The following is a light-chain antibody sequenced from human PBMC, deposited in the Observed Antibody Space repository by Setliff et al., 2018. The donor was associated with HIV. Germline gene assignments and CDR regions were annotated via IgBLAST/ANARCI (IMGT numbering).Light chain of an antibody. CDR2: FDS. J-gene: IGLJ1*01. Sequence: SYELAQPPSVSVAPGKTARITCGGNNIGSKSVHWYQQKPGQAPVLVIYFDSDRPSGIPERFSGSNSGNTATLTISRVEAGDEADYYCQVWDTSSDQGVFGTGTKGTVL. CDR3: QVWDTSSDQGV. CDR1: NIGSKS. V-gene: IGLV3-21*04.